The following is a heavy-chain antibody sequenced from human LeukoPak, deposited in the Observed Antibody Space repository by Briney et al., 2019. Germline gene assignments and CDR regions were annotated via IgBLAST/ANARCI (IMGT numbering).Heavy chain of an antibody. J-gene: IGHJ6*02. CDR2: ISEGSAYI. CDR1: GFTFSSYS. CDR3: AREEDSTAIRSSDGMDV. Sequence: GGSLRLSCAASGFTFSSYSMNWVRQAPGKGLEWVSCISEGSAYIYYADSVKGRFTISRDNAKNSLYLQMSSLRAEDTAVYYCAREEDSTAIRSSDGMDVWGQGTTVTVSS. V-gene: IGHV3-21*01. D-gene: IGHD6-6*01.